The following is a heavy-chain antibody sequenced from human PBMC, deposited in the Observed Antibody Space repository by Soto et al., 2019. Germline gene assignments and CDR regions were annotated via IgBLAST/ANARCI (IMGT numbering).Heavy chain of an antibody. V-gene: IGHV1-69*06. CDR2: IIPISETT. CDR3: GRALLSHSYDSGGYVSYFHAMDV. CDR1: GGTFSSLD. J-gene: IGHJ6*02. D-gene: IGHD3-22*01. Sequence: QVQLVQSGAEVKKPGSSVKVSCKASGGTFSSLDINWVRQAPGQGLEWMGGIIPISETTNYAQIFQGRVSIVADKSTSTAYMELSRLRSEDTAVYYCGRALLSHSYDSGGYVSYFHAMDVWGQGTPVTVSS.